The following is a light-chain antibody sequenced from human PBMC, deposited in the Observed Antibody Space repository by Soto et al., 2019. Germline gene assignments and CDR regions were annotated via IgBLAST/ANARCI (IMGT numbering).Light chain of an antibody. V-gene: IGKV3-20*01. CDR3: QQYGSSSLT. J-gene: IGKJ5*01. Sequence: EIELTQSPGTLSLSPGDRATLSCRASQSVSSSYLAWYQQTPGQAPRLLIYGASSRATGIPDRFSGSGSGTDFTLTISRLEPEDFAVYYCQQYGSSSLTFGQGTRLEIK. CDR2: GAS. CDR1: QSVSSSY.